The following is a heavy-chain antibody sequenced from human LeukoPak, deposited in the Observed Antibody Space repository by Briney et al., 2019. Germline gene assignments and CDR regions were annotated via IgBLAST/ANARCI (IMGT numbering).Heavy chain of an antibody. D-gene: IGHD3-22*01. J-gene: IGHJ4*02. CDR2: FDPEDGGT. CDR3: ARGAPYYDSSGYSLEFDY. V-gene: IGHV1-24*01. CDR1: GYTLTKLS. Sequence: ASVKVSCKVSGYTLTKLSMHWVRQAPGKGLEWMGGFDPEDGGTIYAQKFQGRVTMTEATSTDTAYMELSSLSSEDTAVYYCARGAPYYDSSGYSLEFDYWGQGTLVTVSS.